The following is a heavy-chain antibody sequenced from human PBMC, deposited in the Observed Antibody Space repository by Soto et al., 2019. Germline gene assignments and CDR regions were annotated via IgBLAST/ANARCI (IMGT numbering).Heavy chain of an antibody. CDR2: MNPNSGNT. Sequence: GASVKVSCKASGYTFTSYDINWVRQATGQGLEWMGWMNPNSGNTGYAQKFQGRVTMTRNTSISTAYMELSSLRSEDTAVYYCAREGAPDYGDYDDYWGQGTLVTVSS. V-gene: IGHV1-8*01. CDR3: AREGAPDYGDYDDY. CDR1: GYTFTSYD. D-gene: IGHD4-17*01. J-gene: IGHJ4*02.